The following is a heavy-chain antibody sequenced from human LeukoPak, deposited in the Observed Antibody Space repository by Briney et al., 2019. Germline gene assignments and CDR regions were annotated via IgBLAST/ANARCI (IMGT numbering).Heavy chain of an antibody. CDR1: GFTFSRYS. Sequence: GGSLRLSCAASGFTFSRYSMNWVRQAPGKGLEWVSYISSSGSTIYYADSVKGRFTISRDNAKNSLYLQMNSLRAEDTAVYYCARVLTAFDIWGQGTMVTVSS. D-gene: IGHD3-10*01. J-gene: IGHJ3*02. CDR3: ARVLTAFDI. CDR2: ISSSGSTI. V-gene: IGHV3-48*04.